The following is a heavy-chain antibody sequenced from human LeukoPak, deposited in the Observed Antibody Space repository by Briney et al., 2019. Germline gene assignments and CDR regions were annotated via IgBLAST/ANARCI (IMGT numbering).Heavy chain of an antibody. D-gene: IGHD3-10*01. J-gene: IGHJ3*02. CDR3: AIPNVTMVRGVIPPPDAFDI. V-gene: IGHV1-69*04. CDR2: IIPILGIA. Sequence: ASVKVSCKASGGTFSSYAISWVRQAPGQGLEWMGRIIPILGIANYAQKFQGRVTITADKSTSTAYMELSSLRSEDTAVYYCAIPNVTMVRGVIPPPDAFDIWGQGTMVTVSS. CDR1: GGTFSSYA.